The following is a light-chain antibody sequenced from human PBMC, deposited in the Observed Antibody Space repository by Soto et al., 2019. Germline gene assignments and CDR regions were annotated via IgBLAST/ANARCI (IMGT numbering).Light chain of an antibody. CDR3: CSYATTTL. V-gene: IGLV2-23*02. J-gene: IGLJ2*01. Sequence: QSVLTQPASVSGSPGQSITISCTGTSSDVGSYDLVSWYQQHPGNAPKLMIYEVSKRPSGVSDRFSGPKSGNTASLTISGLQADDEADYYCCSYATTTLFGGGTKLTVL. CDR2: EVS. CDR1: SSDVGSYDL.